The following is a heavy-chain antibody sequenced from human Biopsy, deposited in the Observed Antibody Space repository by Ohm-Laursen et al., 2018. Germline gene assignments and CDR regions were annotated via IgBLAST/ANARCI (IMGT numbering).Heavy chain of an antibody. CDR1: GGSFSGYD. J-gene: IGHJ3*01. Sequence: SQTLSLTCAVDGGSFSGYDWKWIRQPPGKGLEWVGEFSHTGTTIYNPSLKSRLTISVDKSKNHFSLRLTSVTAADTATYFCARGPYGDNAGAFDVWGQGAVVTVSS. CDR3: ARGPYGDNAGAFDV. CDR2: FSHTGTT. V-gene: IGHV4-34*01. D-gene: IGHD4/OR15-4a*01.